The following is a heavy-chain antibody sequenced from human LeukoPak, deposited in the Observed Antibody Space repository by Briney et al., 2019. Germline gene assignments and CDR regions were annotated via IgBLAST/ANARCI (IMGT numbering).Heavy chain of an antibody. CDR3: ARGEGEYYYDSSGYYY. D-gene: IGHD3-22*01. Sequence: GSLRLSCAASGFTFSSYAMHWVRQAPGKGLEWIGEINHSGSTNYNPSLKSRVTISVDTSKNQFSLKLSSVTAADTAVYYCARGEGEYYYDSSGYYYWGQGKLATVS. J-gene: IGHJ4*02. CDR2: INHSGST. CDR1: GFTFSSYA. V-gene: IGHV4-34*01.